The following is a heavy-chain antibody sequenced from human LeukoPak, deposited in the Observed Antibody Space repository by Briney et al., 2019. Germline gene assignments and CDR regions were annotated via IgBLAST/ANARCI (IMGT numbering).Heavy chain of an antibody. V-gene: IGHV3-30-3*01. D-gene: IGHD6-13*01. Sequence: PGRSLRLSCAASGFTFSSYAMHWVRQAPGKGLEWVAVISYDGSNKYYADSVKGRFTIYRDNAKRSLYLQMNSLRAEDTALYYCSKETYRSSWNAFDIWGQGTMVTVSS. CDR2: ISYDGSNK. CDR3: SKETYRSSWNAFDI. J-gene: IGHJ3*02. CDR1: GFTFSSYA.